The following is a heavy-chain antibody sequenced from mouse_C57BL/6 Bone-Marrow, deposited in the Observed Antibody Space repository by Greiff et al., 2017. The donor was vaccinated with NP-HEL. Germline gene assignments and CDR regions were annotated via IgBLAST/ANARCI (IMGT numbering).Heavy chain of an antibody. V-gene: IGHV1-26*01. CDR2: INPNNGGT. CDR1: GYTFTDYY. CDR3: AIDYCYAMDY. Sequence: EVQLQQSGPELVKPGASVKISCKASGYTFTDYYMNWVKQSHGKSLEWIGDINPNNGGTSYNQKFKGKATLTVDKSSSTAYMSLRSLTSEYSAVYYCAIDYCYAMDYWGQGTSVTVSS. J-gene: IGHJ4*01.